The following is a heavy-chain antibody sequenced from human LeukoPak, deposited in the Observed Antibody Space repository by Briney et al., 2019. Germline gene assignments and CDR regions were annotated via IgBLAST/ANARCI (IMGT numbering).Heavy chain of an antibody. CDR1: GYTFTSYG. CDR2: ISAYNGNT. D-gene: IGHD3-3*01. J-gene: IGHJ5*02. CDR3: ARDYDFWSGLNWFDP. V-gene: IGHV1-18*01. Sequence: ASVKVSCKASGYTFTSYGISWVRQAPGQGLEWMGWISAYNGNTNYAQKLQGRVTTTTDTSTSTAYMELRSLRSDDTAVYYCARDYDFWSGLNWFDPWGQGTLVTVSS.